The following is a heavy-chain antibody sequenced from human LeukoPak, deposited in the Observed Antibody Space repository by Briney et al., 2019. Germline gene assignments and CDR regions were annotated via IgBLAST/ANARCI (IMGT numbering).Heavy chain of an antibody. Sequence: GESLKISCKGSGYSFTSYWIGWVRQMPGKGLEWMGIIYPGDSDTRYSPSFQGQVTISADKSISTAYLQWSSLKASDTAMYYCARQYCSSTSCYPGNYYFDYWGQGTLVTVSS. V-gene: IGHV5-51*01. CDR1: GYSFTSYW. CDR3: ARQYCSSTSCYPGNYYFDY. J-gene: IGHJ4*02. D-gene: IGHD2-2*01. CDR2: IYPGDSDT.